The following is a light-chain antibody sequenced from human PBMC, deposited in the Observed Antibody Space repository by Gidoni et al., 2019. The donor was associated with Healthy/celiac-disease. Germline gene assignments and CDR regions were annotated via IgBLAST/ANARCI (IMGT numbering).Light chain of an antibody. J-gene: IGLJ2*01. CDR3: CSYAGSYPVV. Sequence: AALTQPRSGSGSPGQPVTISCTATISDVGGYNYVSWYQQHPGKAPKLMIYDVSKRPSGVPDRFSGSKSGNTASLTISGLQAEDEADYYCCSYAGSYPVVFGGGTKLTVL. CDR2: DVS. V-gene: IGLV2-11*01. CDR1: ISDVGGYNY.